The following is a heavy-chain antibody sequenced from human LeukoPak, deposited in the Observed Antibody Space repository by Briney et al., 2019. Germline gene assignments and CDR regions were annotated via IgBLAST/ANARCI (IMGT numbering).Heavy chain of an antibody. CDR3: ARDVVAARGSFDY. CDR2: IYYSGTT. CDR1: GDSMNNYF. Sequence: SESLSLTCTVSGDSMNNYFWTWIRQPPGKGLEWIGYIYYSGTTNYNPSLKSRVIISVDTSKNQFSLKLSPVIAADTAVYYCARDVVAARGSFDYWGQGTLVTVSS. V-gene: IGHV4-59*01. J-gene: IGHJ4*02. D-gene: IGHD2-2*01.